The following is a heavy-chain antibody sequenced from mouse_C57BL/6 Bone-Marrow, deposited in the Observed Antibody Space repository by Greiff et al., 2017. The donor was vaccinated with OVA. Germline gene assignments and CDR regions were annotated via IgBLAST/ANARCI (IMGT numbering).Heavy chain of an antibody. V-gene: IGHV5-4*01. J-gene: IGHJ4*01. CDR2: ISDGGSYT. Sequence: EVKLVESGGGLVKPGGSLKLSCAASGFTFSSYAMSWVRQTPEKRLEWVATISDGGSYTYYPDNVKGRFTISRDNAKNNLYLQMSHLKSEDTTMYYCAREYNYDCMDYWGQGTSVTVSS. CDR3: AREYNYDCMDY. CDR1: GFTFSSYA. D-gene: IGHD1-3*01.